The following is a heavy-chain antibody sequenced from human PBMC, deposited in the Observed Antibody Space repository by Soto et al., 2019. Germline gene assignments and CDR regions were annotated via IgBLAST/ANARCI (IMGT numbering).Heavy chain of an antibody. Sequence: SETLSLTCTVSGGSIRSYYWSWIRQPPGKGLEWIGYIYYSGSTNYNPSLKSRVTISVDTSKNQFSLKLSSVTAADTAVYYCASNIVVVPAAPEYFQHWGQGTLVTVSS. CDR3: ASNIVVVPAAPEYFQH. CDR2: IYYSGST. V-gene: IGHV4-59*08. D-gene: IGHD2-2*01. CDR1: GGSIRSYY. J-gene: IGHJ1*01.